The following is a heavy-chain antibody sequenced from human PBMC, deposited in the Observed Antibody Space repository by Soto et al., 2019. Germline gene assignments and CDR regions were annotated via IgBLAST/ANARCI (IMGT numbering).Heavy chain of an antibody. Sequence: GGSLRLSCSASGFSDYWMRWVRQAPGKGLEWVANIKEDGSEKHYVDSVKGRFTISRDNRKNSLHLQMDSVRAEDTAVYYCARALYYYDTSGIYYFDYWGQGTLVTVSS. D-gene: IGHD3-22*01. CDR1: GFSDYW. CDR3: ARALYYYDTSGIYYFDY. V-gene: IGHV3-7*01. J-gene: IGHJ4*02. CDR2: IKEDGSEK.